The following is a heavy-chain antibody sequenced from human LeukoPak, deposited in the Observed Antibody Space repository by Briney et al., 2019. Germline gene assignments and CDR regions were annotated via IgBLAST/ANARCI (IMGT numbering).Heavy chain of an antibody. CDR3: SRVLQHFDL. J-gene: IGHJ4*02. Sequence: SETLSLTCAVSGGSISSNNWWSRVRQPLGKGLEWIGEIYQSGGTKYNPSLKSRVTILVDKSKNQFSLELNSVTAADTAVYYCSRVLQHFDLWGQGTLVTVSS. CDR1: GGSISSNNW. D-gene: IGHD2-15*01. V-gene: IGHV4-4*02. CDR2: IYQSGGT.